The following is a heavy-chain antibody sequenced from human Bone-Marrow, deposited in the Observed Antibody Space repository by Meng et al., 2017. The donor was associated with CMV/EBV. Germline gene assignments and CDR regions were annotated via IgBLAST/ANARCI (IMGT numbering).Heavy chain of an antibody. CDR1: GFRFNSYS. CDR3: ASGSYFDF. V-gene: IGHV3-21*01. D-gene: IGHD1-26*01. Sequence: GESLKISCAASGFRFNSYSMNWVRQAPRKGLEWVSSISSSSRNIYYADSVKGRFTISRDNAQNSLYLQMNSLRPEDTAVYYCASGSYFDFWGQGTLVTVYS. J-gene: IGHJ4*02. CDR2: ISSSSRNI.